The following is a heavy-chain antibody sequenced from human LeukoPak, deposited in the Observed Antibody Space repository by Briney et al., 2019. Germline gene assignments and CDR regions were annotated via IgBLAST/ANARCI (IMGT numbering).Heavy chain of an antibody. CDR1: GYTFTSHG. Sequence: ASVKVSCKTYGYTFTSHGISWVRQAPGQGLEWMGWISAFNGETHYAQNLQGRVTMTTDTSTSTACMELRSLRSDDTAVYYCARDPSNTSGRYTYFDYWGQGTLVTVSS. D-gene: IGHD3-16*02. CDR3: ARDPSNTSGRYTYFDY. V-gene: IGHV1-18*01. J-gene: IGHJ4*02. CDR2: ISAFNGET.